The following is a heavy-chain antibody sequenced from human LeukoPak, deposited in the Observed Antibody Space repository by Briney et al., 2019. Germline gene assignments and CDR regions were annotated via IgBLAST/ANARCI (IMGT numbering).Heavy chain of an antibody. Sequence: SETLCLTCTVSGYSISGGYYWGWIRQPPGKGLEWIGSIYHSGSTYYNPSLKSRVTMSVDTSKNQFSLRLSSVTAADTAVYYCARDHYDHYGDYVFDYWGQGTLVTVSS. J-gene: IGHJ4*02. D-gene: IGHD4-17*01. CDR3: ARDHYDHYGDYVFDY. CDR1: GYSISGGYY. CDR2: IYHSGST. V-gene: IGHV4-38-2*02.